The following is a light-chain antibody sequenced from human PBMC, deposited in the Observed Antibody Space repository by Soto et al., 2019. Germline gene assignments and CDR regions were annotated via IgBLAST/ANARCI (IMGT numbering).Light chain of an antibody. CDR1: SGDIGGYNF. CDR3: SSYTSTGTLIV. V-gene: IGLV2-14*01. Sequence: QSALTQPASVSGSPGQSITISCSGSSGDIGGYNFVSWFQHLPGKAPKLIIFEVRFRPSGVSNRFSGSKSGDTASLTISKLLPEDEADYYCSSYTSTGTLIVLGGGTKLTVL. J-gene: IGLJ2*01. CDR2: EVR.